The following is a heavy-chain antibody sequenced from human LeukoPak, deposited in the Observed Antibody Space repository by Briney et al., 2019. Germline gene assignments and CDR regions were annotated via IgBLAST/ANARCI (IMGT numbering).Heavy chain of an antibody. CDR1: GFTISTNY. V-gene: IGHV3-53*01. D-gene: IGHD3-22*01. Sequence: SGGSLRLSCAASGFTISTNYMSWVRQAPGKGLEWVSVMYTGGSTYYADSVKGRFTISRDNSKNTLYLQMNSLRAEDTALYYCARAPFYYDSSGYPYFDGWGQGTLVTVPS. CDR3: ARAPFYYDSSGYPYFDG. CDR2: MYTGGST. J-gene: IGHJ4*02.